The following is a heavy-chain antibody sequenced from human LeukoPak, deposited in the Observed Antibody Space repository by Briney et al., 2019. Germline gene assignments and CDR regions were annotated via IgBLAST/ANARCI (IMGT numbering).Heavy chain of an antibody. Sequence: GGSLRLSCAASGFTFSSYGMHWVRQAPGKGLEWVAVISYDGSNKYYADSVKGRFTISRDNSKNTLYPQMNSLRAEDTAVYYCAKDYSGSSLPNFDYWGQGTLVTVSS. D-gene: IGHD1-26*01. V-gene: IGHV3-30*18. CDR2: ISYDGSNK. J-gene: IGHJ4*02. CDR3: AKDYSGSSLPNFDY. CDR1: GFTFSSYG.